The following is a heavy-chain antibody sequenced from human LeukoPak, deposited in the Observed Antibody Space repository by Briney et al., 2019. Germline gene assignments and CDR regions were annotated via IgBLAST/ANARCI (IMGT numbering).Heavy chain of an antibody. D-gene: IGHD7-27*01. CDR2: IYSSGTT. V-gene: IGHV4-61*02. CDR3: ATELGFYFDY. Sequence: SQTLSLTCTVSSGSIRSSNYHWHWIRQPAGKGLEWMGRIYSSGTTNYNPSLKSRVTISVGTYKNQFSLKLSSVTAADTAVYYCATELGFYFDYWGQGTLVTVSS. CDR1: SGSIRSSNYH. J-gene: IGHJ4*02.